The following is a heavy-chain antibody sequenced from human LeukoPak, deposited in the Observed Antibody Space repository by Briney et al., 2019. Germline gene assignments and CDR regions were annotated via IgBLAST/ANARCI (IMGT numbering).Heavy chain of an antibody. CDR3: ARGDYAFDY. V-gene: IGHV3-74*01. CDR2: INSDGRST. J-gene: IGHJ4*02. D-gene: IGHD4-17*01. Sequence: GWSLRLSCASSGFTFSSYWMHWVRQAPGKGLVGVSRINSDGRSTSYADSVKGRFAKPTDNAKNTPYLQMNSLRSEDKAVYYCARGDYAFDYWGQGAMVTVSS. CDR1: GFTFSSYW.